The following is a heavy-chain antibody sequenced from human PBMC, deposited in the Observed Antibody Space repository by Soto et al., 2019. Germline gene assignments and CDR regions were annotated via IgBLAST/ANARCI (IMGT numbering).Heavy chain of an antibody. V-gene: IGHV3-74*01. Sequence: EVQLVESGGGLVQPGGSLRLSCAASGFTFSSYWMHWVRQAPGKGLVWVSRINSDGSSTSYADSVKGRFTISRDNAKNPRECQMNRLRAENAAVDYCARATPYRSSALFGYWGQGTLVTVSS. CDR2: INSDGSST. CDR3: ARATPYRSSALFGY. J-gene: IGHJ4*02. CDR1: GFTFSSYW. D-gene: IGHD6-6*01.